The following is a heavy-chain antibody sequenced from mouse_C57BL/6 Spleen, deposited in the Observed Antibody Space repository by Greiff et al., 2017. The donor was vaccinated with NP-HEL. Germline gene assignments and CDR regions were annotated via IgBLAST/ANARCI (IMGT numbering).Heavy chain of an antibody. V-gene: IGHV1-82*01. Sequence: QVQLQQSGPELVKPGASVKISCKASGYAFSSSWMNWVKQRPGKGLEWIGRIYPGDGDTNYNGKFKGKATLTADKSSSTAYMQLSSLTSEDSAVYFCARWEGYDRDYFDYWGQGTTLTVSS. J-gene: IGHJ2*01. CDR1: GYAFSSSW. CDR3: ARWEGYDRDYFDY. CDR2: IYPGDGDT. D-gene: IGHD2-2*01.